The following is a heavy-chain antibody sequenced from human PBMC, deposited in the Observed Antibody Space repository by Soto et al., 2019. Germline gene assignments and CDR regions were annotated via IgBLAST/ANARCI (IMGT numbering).Heavy chain of an antibody. CDR1: GGSISSGDYY. V-gene: IGHV4-30-4*01. J-gene: IGHJ6*02. Sequence: SETLSLTCTVSGGSISSGDYYWSWIRQPPGKGLEWIGYIYYSGSTYYNPSLKSRVTISVDTSKNQFSLKLSSVTAADTAGYYCARERSNYDYYYYYGMDVWGQGTTVNVSS. CDR3: ARERSNYDYYYYYGMDV. CDR2: IYYSGST. D-gene: IGHD4-4*01.